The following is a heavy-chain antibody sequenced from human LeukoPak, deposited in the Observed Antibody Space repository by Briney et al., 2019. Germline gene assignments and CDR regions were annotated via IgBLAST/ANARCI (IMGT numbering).Heavy chain of an antibody. Sequence: SETLSLTCTVSGGSISSYYWSWIRQPAGKGLEWIGRIYTSGSTNYNPSLKSRVTMSVDTSKNQFSLKLSSVTAADTAVYYCARDRYSSSRTYYYYYMDAWGKGTTVTVSS. CDR1: GGSISSYY. CDR3: ARDRYSSSRTYYYYYMDA. CDR2: IYTSGST. D-gene: IGHD6-13*01. J-gene: IGHJ6*03. V-gene: IGHV4-4*07.